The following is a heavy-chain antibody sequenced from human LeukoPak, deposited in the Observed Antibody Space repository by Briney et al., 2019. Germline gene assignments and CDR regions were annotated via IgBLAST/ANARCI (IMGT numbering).Heavy chain of an antibody. CDR3: ARVFYYYYDMDV. Sequence: SETLSLTCAVYGGSFSGYYWSWIRQPPGKGLEWTGEINHSGSTNYNPSLKSRVTISVDTSKNQFSLKLSSVTAADTAVYYCARVFYYYYDMDVWGQGTTVTVSS. V-gene: IGHV4-34*01. CDR2: INHSGST. CDR1: GGSFSGYY. J-gene: IGHJ6*02.